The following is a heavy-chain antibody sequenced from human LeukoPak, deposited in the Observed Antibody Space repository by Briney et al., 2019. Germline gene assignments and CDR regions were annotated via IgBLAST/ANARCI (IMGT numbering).Heavy chain of an antibody. CDR3: ARNSLIATPYYFDY. CDR1: GYTFTSYS. Sequence: ASVKVSCKASGYTFTSYSINWVRQAPGQGLEWMGWTSAYNGNTNYAQKLQDRVTMTTDTSTSTAYMEVRSLRSDDTAVYYCARNSLIATPYYFDYWGQGTLVTVSS. V-gene: IGHV1-18*01. D-gene: IGHD3-10*01. CDR2: TSAYNGNT. J-gene: IGHJ4*02.